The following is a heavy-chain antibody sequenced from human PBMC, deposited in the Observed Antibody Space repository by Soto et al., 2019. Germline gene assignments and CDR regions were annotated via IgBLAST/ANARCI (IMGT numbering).Heavy chain of an antibody. J-gene: IGHJ5*02. Sequence: SVKVSCKASGGTFSTYTMTWVRQAPGQGLEWMGGIIPLFGTANYAQKFQGRVTITADESTSTVYMELSSLRSEDTAVYYCARSQDSSGYWNNCFDPWGQGTLVTVSS. CDR2: IIPLFGTA. V-gene: IGHV1-69*13. D-gene: IGHD3-22*01. CDR3: ARSQDSSGYWNNCFDP. CDR1: GGTFSTYT.